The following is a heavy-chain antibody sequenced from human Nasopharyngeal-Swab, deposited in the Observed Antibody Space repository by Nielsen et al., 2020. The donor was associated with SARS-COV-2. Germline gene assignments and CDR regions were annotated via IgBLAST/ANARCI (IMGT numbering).Heavy chain of an antibody. D-gene: IGHD1-26*01. J-gene: IGHJ2*01. CDR3: ARGDKTAYWYFDL. CDR2: RRNKADSYTP. CDR1: GFTFSDHY. Sequence: SCAASGFTFSDHYMDWVRPAPGKGLEWVGRRRNKADSYTPEYAASVKGRFTISRDDSKNSLYLQMKSLKTEDTAVYYCARGDKTAYWYFDLWGRGTLVAVSS. V-gene: IGHV3-72*01.